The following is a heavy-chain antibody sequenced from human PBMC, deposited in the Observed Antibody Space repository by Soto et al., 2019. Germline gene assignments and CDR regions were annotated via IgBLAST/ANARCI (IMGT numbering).Heavy chain of an antibody. CDR2: INPKSGGT. V-gene: IGHV1-2*02. CDR3: AKDPNVVVVPAATGGMDV. J-gene: IGHJ6*02. Sequence: ASVKVSCKASGYTFTDYYIHWVRQAPGQGLEWMGWINPKSGGTNYAQNFQGRVTMTRVTSIGTAYMELSSLRSGDTALYYCAKDPNVVVVPAATGGMDVWGQGTTVTVSS. D-gene: IGHD2-2*01. CDR1: GYTFTDYY.